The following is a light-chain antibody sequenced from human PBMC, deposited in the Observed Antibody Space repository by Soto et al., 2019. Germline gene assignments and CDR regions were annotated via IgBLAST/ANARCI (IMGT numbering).Light chain of an antibody. CDR2: DVS. CDR1: SSDVGGYDY. Sequence: QSVLTQPRSVPGSPGQSVTISCTGTSSDVGGYDYVSWYQQSPGKAPKFIIYDVSQRPSGVPDRFSGSKSGNTASLTISGLQAEDEADYYCCSYAGRFYVFGTGTKVTVL. V-gene: IGLV2-11*01. CDR3: CSYAGRFYV. J-gene: IGLJ1*01.